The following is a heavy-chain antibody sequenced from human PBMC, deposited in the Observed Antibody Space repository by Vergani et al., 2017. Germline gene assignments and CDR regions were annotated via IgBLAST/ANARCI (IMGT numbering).Heavy chain of an antibody. CDR1: GGSISSSSYY. D-gene: IGHD1-7*01. CDR2: IYYSGST. V-gene: IGHV4-39*01. Sequence: QLQLQESGPGLVKPSETLSLTCTVSGGSISSSSYYWGWIRQPPGKGLEWIGSIYYSGSTYYNPSLKRRVTISVDTSKNQFSLKLSSVTAADTAVYYCARPRTGTTLYLDYWGQGTLVTVSS. CDR3: ARPRTGTTLYLDY. J-gene: IGHJ4*02.